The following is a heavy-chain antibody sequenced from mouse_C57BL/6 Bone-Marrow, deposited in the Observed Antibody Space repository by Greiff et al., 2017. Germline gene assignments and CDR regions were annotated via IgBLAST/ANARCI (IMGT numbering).Heavy chain of an antibody. V-gene: IGHV1-69*01. CDR2: IDPSDSYT. CDR1: GYTFTSYW. D-gene: IGHD2-3*01. J-gene: IGHJ3*01. CDR3: AREDDGYYSAWFAY. Sequence: VQLQQPGAELVMPGASVKLSCKASGYTFTSYWMHWVKQRPGQGLEWIGEIDPSDSYTNYNQKFKGKSTLTVDKSSSTAYMQLSSLTSEDSAVYYGAREDDGYYSAWFAYWGQGTLVTVSA.